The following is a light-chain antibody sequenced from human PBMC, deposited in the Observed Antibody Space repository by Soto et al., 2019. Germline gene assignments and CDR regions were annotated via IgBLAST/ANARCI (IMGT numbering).Light chain of an antibody. CDR1: QGIANR. CDR3: QQANSFPLP. Sequence: DIQMTQSPSSVSASVGDRVTITCRTSQGIANRLAWYQQKPGTAPKLLIYSASTLQNGVPSRFSVGGSGTDFTLTLDSLQPEDFATYPCQQANSFPLPFGQGTRLEI. CDR2: SAS. J-gene: IGKJ5*01. V-gene: IGKV1-12*01.